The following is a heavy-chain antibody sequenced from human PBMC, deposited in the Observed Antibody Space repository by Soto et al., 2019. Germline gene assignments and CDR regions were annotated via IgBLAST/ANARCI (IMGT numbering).Heavy chain of an antibody. CDR3: AKDFEDDFWSGLRDNWFDP. V-gene: IGHV3-30*18. J-gene: IGHJ5*02. Sequence: SLRLSCAASGFTFSSYGMHWVRQAPGKGLEWVAVISYDGSNKYYADSVKGRFTISRDNSKNTLYLQMNSLRAEDTAVYYCAKDFEDDFWSGLRDNWFDPWGQGTLVTVSS. CDR2: ISYDGSNK. CDR1: GFTFSSYG. D-gene: IGHD3-3*01.